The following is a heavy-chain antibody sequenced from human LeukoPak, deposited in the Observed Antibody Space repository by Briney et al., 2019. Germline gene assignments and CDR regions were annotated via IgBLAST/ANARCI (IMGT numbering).Heavy chain of an antibody. CDR3: ARVPAYGDYFDY. D-gene: IGHD4-17*01. Sequence: GGSLRLSCAASGFTFSDYYMSWSRQARGKGLEWVSYISSSSSYTNYADSVKEPFTISRDNAKNSLYLQMNSLRAEDTAVYYCARVPAYGDYFDYWGQGALFSASS. CDR1: GFTFSDYY. J-gene: IGHJ4*02. V-gene: IGHV3-11*05. CDR2: ISSSSSYT.